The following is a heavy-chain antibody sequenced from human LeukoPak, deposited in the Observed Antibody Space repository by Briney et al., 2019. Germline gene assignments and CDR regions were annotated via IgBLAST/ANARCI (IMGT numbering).Heavy chain of an antibody. CDR3: ARLPSGDQGY. D-gene: IGHD2-21*02. CDR1: GGSISSSSYY. V-gene: IGHV4-61*05. CDR2: IYYSGST. Sequence: SETLSLTCTVSGGSISSSSYYWGWIRQPPGKGLEWIGYIYYSGSTNYNPSLKSRVTISVDTSKNQFSLKLSSVTAADTAVYYCARLPSGDQGYWGQGTLVTVSS. J-gene: IGHJ4*02.